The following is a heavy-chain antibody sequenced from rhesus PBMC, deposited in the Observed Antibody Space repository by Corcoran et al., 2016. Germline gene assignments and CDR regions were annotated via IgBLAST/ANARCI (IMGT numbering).Heavy chain of an antibody. J-gene: IGHJ4*01. V-gene: IGHV4-165*02. CDR2: IGGSSRST. CDR3: ARNLEQRGGK. CDR1: GCPISGFY. D-gene: IGHD1-20*01. Sequence: QAQLQESGPGLVKPSETLSLTGAVSGCPISGFYWYLIPSPPGQGLEWIGYIGGSSRSTYYNPSLKRRVTISADTSKNQFSLKLSSVTAADTAVYYCARNLEQRGGKWGQGVLVTVSS.